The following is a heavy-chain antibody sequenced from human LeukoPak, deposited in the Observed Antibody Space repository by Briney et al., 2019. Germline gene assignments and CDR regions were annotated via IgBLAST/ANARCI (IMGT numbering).Heavy chain of an antibody. D-gene: IGHD6-19*01. CDR2: IYYSGST. CDR1: GGSISSYY. Sequence: SETLSLTCTVSGGSISSYYWSWIRQPPGKGLEWIGYIYYSGSTNYNPSLKSRVTISVDTSKNQFSLKLSSVTAADTAVYYCARVVSYGQWLIDYWGQGTLVTVSS. CDR3: ARVVSYGQWLIDY. V-gene: IGHV4-59*12. J-gene: IGHJ4*02.